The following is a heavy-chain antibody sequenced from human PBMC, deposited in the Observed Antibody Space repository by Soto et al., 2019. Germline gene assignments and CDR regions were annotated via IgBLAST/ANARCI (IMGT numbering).Heavy chain of an antibody. V-gene: IGHV1-2*04. CDR1: GYTFTGYY. CDR2: INPNSGGT. J-gene: IGHJ4*02. Sequence: SVKVFCKASGYTFTGYYMHWVRQAPGQGLEWMGWINPNSGGTNYAQKFQGWVTMTRDTSISTAYMELSRLRSDDTAVYYCARGPGGYGDYQSYFDYWGQGTLVTVSS. CDR3: ARGPGGYGDYQSYFDY. D-gene: IGHD4-17*01.